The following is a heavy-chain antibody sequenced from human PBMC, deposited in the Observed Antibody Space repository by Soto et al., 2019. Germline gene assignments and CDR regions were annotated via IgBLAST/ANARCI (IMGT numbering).Heavy chain of an antibody. CDR2: MNRDGTNI. CDR3: VRDRGQPDAFDI. CDR1: EFTFNVYW. D-gene: IGHD1-1*01. V-gene: IGHV3-74*01. Sequence: EVQLVESGGGLVQPGGSLRLSCAASEFTFNVYWVHWVRQAPGKGLVWVAHMNRDGTNINYADSVKGRFTIPRDHAKNALYLQTNSLRVEDTAVYDCVRDRGQPDAFDIWGQGTVVTVSA. J-gene: IGHJ3*02.